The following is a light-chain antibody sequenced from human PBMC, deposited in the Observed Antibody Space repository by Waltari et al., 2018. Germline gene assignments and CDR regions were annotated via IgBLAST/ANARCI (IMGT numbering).Light chain of an antibody. V-gene: IGKV4-1*01. CDR1: QSVSYNSDNKNF. J-gene: IGKJ3*01. Sequence: DIVMSQFPDSLAVSLAERTTINCKSRQSVSYNSDNKNFLACYQPKPGQPPKLLIYWASTRASGVPDRFSGSGSGTEFTLTISSVEAEDVAIYYCQQFYNPLFIFGPGTKVDIK. CDR2: WAS. CDR3: QQFYNPLFI.